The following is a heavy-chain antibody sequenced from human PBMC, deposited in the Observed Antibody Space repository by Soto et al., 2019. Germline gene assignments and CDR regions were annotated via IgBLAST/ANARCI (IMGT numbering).Heavy chain of an antibody. D-gene: IGHD3-3*01. Sequence: SETLSLTCTVSGGSISSYYWSWIRQPPGKGLEWIGYIYYSGSTNYNPSLKSRVTISVDTSKNQFSLKLSSVTAADTAVYYCARVASRAYYDFWSGYYYFDYWGQGTLVTVAS. J-gene: IGHJ4*02. V-gene: IGHV4-59*01. CDR3: ARVASRAYYDFWSGYYYFDY. CDR2: IYYSGST. CDR1: GGSISSYY.